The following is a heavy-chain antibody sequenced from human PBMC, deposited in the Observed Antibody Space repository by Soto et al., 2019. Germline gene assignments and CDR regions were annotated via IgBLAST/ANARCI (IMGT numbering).Heavy chain of an antibody. D-gene: IGHD3-9*01. CDR2: FYYSGST. Sequence: SETLSLTCTVSGCSISSYYWSWIRQPPGKGLEWIGYFYYSGSTNYNPSLKSRVTISVDTSKNQFSLKLSSVTAADTAVYYCARGRTYYDILTGPEPYYYYYYMDVWGKGTTVTVSS. CDR3: ARGRTYYDILTGPEPYYYYYYMDV. J-gene: IGHJ6*03. V-gene: IGHV4-59*01. CDR1: GCSISSYY.